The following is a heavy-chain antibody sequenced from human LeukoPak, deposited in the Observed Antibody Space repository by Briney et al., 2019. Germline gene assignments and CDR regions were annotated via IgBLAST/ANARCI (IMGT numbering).Heavy chain of an antibody. Sequence: SETLSLTCTVSGGSISNYYWSWIRQPPGKGLEWIGYIYYSGSTNYNPSLKSRVTILVDTSKNQFSLKLSSVTAADTAVYYCARGLPTSDAFDIWGQGTMVTVSS. J-gene: IGHJ3*02. V-gene: IGHV4-59*01. D-gene: IGHD1-1*01. CDR3: ARGLPTSDAFDI. CDR2: IYYSGST. CDR1: GGSISNYY.